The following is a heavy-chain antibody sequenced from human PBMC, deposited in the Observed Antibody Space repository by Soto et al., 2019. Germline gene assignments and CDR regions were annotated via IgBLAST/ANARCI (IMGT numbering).Heavy chain of an antibody. CDR1: GYTFIVSY. CDR2: SNPHSGGT. CDR3: ARGSGSGWYPFYY. J-gene: IGHJ4*02. V-gene: IGHV1-2*02. D-gene: IGHD6-19*01. Sequence: QLVQSGAEVKKPGASVKVSCKTSGYTFIVSYLHWVRQARGQGLEWMGSSNPHSGGTNYARTFQGRGIVTRDTSISTAYMEVSVLTSDDTAVYYCARGSGSGWYPFYYWGQGTVVTVSS.